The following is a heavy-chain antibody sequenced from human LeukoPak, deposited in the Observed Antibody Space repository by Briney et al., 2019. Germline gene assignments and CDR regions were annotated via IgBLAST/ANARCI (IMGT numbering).Heavy chain of an antibody. Sequence: SETLSLTCTVSGGSISSGSYYWSWIRQPAGKGLEWIGRIYTSGSTNYNPSLKSRVTISVDTSKNQFSLKLSSVIAADTAVYYCARDWGVGIFDYWGQGTLVTVSS. CDR1: GGSISSGSYY. D-gene: IGHD2-8*01. CDR2: IYTSGST. J-gene: IGHJ4*02. V-gene: IGHV4-61*02. CDR3: ARDWGVGIFDY.